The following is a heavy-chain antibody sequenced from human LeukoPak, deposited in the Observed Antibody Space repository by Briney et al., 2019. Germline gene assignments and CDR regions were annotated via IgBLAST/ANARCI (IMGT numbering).Heavy chain of an antibody. CDR2: IYYSGST. Sequence: SETLSLTCTVSGGSISSSSYYWGWIRQPPGKGLEWIGSIYYSGSTYYNPSLKSRVTISVDTSKNQFSLKLSSVTAADTAVYYCARVITMIVVVTPLGFDPWGQGTLVTVSS. V-gene: IGHV4-39*07. J-gene: IGHJ5*02. CDR3: ARVITMIVVVTPLGFDP. D-gene: IGHD3-22*01. CDR1: GGSISSSSYY.